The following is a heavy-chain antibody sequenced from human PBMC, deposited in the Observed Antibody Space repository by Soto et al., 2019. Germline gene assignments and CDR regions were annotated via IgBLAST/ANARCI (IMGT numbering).Heavy chain of an antibody. J-gene: IGHJ1*01. V-gene: IGHV4-59*01. CDR3: ARDSRYCSGGSRYPAEYFQH. CDR1: GGSISSYY. CDR2: IYYSGST. D-gene: IGHD2-15*01. Sequence: SETLSLTCTVSGGSISSYYWSWIRQPPGKGLEWIGYIYYSGSTNYNPSLKSRVTISVDTSKNQFSLKLSSVTAADTAVYYCARDSRYCSGGSRYPAEYFQHWGQGTLVTVSS.